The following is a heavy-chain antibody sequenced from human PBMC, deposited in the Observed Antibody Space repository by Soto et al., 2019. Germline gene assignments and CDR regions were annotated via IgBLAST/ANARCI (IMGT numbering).Heavy chain of an antibody. D-gene: IGHD3-10*01. Sequence: QVHLVQSGAEVKKPGTSLKVSCKAAGGTFRPYIINWVRQAPGQGLEWMGRIIPFLGVTNHAQKFQDRVTMIVDTSGGTGYLEVRSLRSEDPAVYYCTGDWDSSVSTCEFGCHLGQGTLVTGSS. CDR3: TGDWDSSVSTCEFGCH. V-gene: IGHV1-69*08. CDR2: IIPFLGVT. CDR1: GGTFRPYI. J-gene: IGHJ4*02.